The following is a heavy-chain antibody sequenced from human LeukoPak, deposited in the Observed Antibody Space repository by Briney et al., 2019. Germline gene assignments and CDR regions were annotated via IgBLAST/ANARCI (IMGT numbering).Heavy chain of an antibody. CDR2: ISSNGGST. V-gene: IGHV3-64*01. CDR1: GFTFSTYA. D-gene: IGHD1-26*01. Sequence: GGSLRLSCAASGFTFSTYAMHWVRQAPGKGLEYLSAISSNGGSTYYATSVKGRFTISRDNSKNTLYLQMGSLKPEDMAVYYCARLGSGIDFWGQGTLVTVSS. CDR3: ARLGSGIDF. J-gene: IGHJ4*02.